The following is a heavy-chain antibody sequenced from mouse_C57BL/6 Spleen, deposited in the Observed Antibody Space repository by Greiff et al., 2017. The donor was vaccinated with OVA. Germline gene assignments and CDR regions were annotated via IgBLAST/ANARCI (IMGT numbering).Heavy chain of an antibody. V-gene: IGHV5-17*01. CDR1: GFTFSDYG. CDR3: AKSYGSSPHYYAMDY. CDR2: ISSGSSTI. D-gene: IGHD1-1*01. J-gene: IGHJ4*01. Sequence: EVKLVESGGGLVKPGGSLKLSCAASGFTFSDYGMHWVRQAPEKGLEWVAYISSGSSTIYYADTVKGRFTISRDNAKNTLFLQMTSLRSEDTAMYYCAKSYGSSPHYYAMDYWGQGTSVTVSS.